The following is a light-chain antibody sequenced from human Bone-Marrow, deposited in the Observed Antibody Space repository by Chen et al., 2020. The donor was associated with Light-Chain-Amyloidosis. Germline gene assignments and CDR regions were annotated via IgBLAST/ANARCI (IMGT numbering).Light chain of an antibody. CDR1: NIGSTS. Sequence: SYVLTQPSSAPRAPGQAATIDCGGNNIGSTSVHWYQQTPGQAPLLVVSDDSDRPSGVPERLSGSDSGNTATLAISRVEAGDEAEYYCQVWDGSSGRQVFGGGTKLTVL. J-gene: IGLJ3*02. CDR3: QVWDGSSGRQV. CDR2: DDS. V-gene: IGLV3-21*02.